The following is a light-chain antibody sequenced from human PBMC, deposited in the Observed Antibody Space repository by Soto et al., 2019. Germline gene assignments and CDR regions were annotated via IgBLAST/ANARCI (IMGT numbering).Light chain of an antibody. J-gene: IGKJ2*01. CDR3: QQQGT. Sequence: EIVLTQSPGTLSLSPGERATLSCRASQSVSSSYLAWYQQKPGQAPRLLIYGASRRATGIPDRFSGSGSETDFSPTISRLEPEDSAVYYCQQQGTFGQGTKVEI. V-gene: IGKV3-20*01. CDR2: GAS. CDR1: QSVSSSY.